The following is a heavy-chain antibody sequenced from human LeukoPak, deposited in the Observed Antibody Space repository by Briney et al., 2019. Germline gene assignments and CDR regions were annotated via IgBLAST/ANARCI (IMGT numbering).Heavy chain of an antibody. V-gene: IGHV3-74*01. Sequence: GGSLRLSCAASGFTFSSYWMHWVRQAPGKGLVWVSRINSDGSSTSYADSVKGRFTISRDNAKNTLYLQMNSLRAEDTAVYYCARATKRQLLGAFDIWGQGTMVTVSS. CDR3: ARATKRQLLGAFDI. CDR1: GFTFSSYW. CDR2: INSDGSST. J-gene: IGHJ3*02. D-gene: IGHD1-1*01.